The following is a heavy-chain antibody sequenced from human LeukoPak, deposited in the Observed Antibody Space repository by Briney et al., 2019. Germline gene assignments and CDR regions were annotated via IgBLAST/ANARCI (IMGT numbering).Heavy chain of an antibody. CDR1: GDSVSSNSAA. CDR3: ARGAVAHFDN. Sequence: SPTLSLTCAISGDSVSSNSAAWNWIRQSPSRGLEWLGSTYYRSKWYNDYAVAVKSRLTINADTSKNQFSLHLNSVTPEDTAVYYCARGAVAHFDNWGQGTLVTVSS. CDR2: TYYRSKWYN. V-gene: IGHV6-1*01. J-gene: IGHJ4*02. D-gene: IGHD6-19*01.